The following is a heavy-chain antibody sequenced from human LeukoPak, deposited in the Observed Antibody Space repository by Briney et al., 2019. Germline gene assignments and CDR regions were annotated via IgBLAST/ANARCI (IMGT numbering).Heavy chain of an antibody. CDR2: INTRSGDA. CDR3: ARDTDFSIDY. D-gene: IGHD2/OR15-2a*01. Sequence: ASVKVSCKASGYTFTNYGIAWVRQAPGQGLEWMGWINTRSGDAQLAHSLQARVTMTTDTSTSTASMELGSLGSGDTAVYYCARDTDFSIDYWGQGSPVTVSS. V-gene: IGHV1-18*01. J-gene: IGHJ4*02. CDR1: GYTFTNYG.